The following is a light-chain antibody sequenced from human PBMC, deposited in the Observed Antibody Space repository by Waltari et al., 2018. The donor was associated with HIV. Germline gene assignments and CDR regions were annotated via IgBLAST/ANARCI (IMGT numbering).Light chain of an antibody. CDR2: LGS. J-gene: IGKJ2*01. CDR1: QSLLHSNGYNY. V-gene: IGKV2-28*01. CDR3: MQALGTPRVT. Sequence: DIVMTQSPLSLPVTPREPASISCRSSQSLLHSNGYNYWDWYLQKPGQSPQLLIYLGSIRAYGVSDRFSSSGSGTDFKLKISRVEAEDVGVYDCMQALGTPRVTFGQGTELEIK.